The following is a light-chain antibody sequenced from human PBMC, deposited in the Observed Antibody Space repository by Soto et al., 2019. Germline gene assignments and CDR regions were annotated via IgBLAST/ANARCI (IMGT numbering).Light chain of an antibody. CDR3: CSYAGSNNLYV. CDR2: DVS. CDR1: SSDVGGYDS. V-gene: IGLV2-8*01. J-gene: IGLJ1*01. Sequence: QSALTQPPSASGSPGQSVTISCTGTSSDVGGYDSVSWYQQHPGKAPKVIIYDVSQRPSGVPDRFSGSKSGNRASLTVSGLQAEDEADYYCCSYAGSNNLYVFGTGTKVTVL.